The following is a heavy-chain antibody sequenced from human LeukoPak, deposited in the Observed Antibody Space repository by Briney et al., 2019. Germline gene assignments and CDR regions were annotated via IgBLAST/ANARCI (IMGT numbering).Heavy chain of an antibody. CDR2: LTDSGGTT. V-gene: IGHV3-23*01. CDR3: AKKRDAFDI. Sequence: GGSLRLSCVASGFTFSNYAMGWVRQAPGKRPEWVSSLTDSGGTTYYVDSVKGRFAVSRDNSKNTLYLHMNSLRAEDTAVYYCAKKRDAFDIWGQGTVVTVSS. J-gene: IGHJ3*02. D-gene: IGHD5-24*01. CDR1: GFTFSNYA.